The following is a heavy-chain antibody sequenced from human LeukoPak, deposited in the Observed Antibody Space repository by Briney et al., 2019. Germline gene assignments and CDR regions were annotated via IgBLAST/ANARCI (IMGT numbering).Heavy chain of an antibody. Sequence: GASVKVSCKASGYTFTGYYMHWVRQAPGQGLEWMGWINPNSGDTNYAQKFQGRVTFTRDTSTSTVYMELSSLRSEDMAIYYCARGYSNGWYHDYWGQGTPVIVSS. CDR1: GYTFTGYY. CDR3: ARGYSNGWYHDY. D-gene: IGHD6-19*01. J-gene: IGHJ4*02. CDR2: INPNSGDT. V-gene: IGHV1-2*02.